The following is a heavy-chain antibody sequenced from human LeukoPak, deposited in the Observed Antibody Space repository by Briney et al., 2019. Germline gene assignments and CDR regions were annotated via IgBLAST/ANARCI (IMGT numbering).Heavy chain of an antibody. Sequence: SXISSSSSTIYYADSVKGRFTISRDNSKNSLYLQINSLRAEDTAVYYCARDRAGTTRPYYFDYWGQGTLVTVSS. D-gene: IGHD1-1*01. V-gene: IGHV3-48*04. CDR2: ISSSSSTI. CDR3: ARDRAGTTRPYYFDY. J-gene: IGHJ4*02.